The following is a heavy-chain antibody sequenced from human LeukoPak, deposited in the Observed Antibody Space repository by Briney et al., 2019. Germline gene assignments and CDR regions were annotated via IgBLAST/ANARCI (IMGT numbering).Heavy chain of an antibody. CDR2: FYFGDSDI. J-gene: IGHJ6*03. Sequence: GASLKFSCKTSGNSFNNYWIGWLRRMPGKGLEWMGSFYFGDSDIRYSPSFQGQVTISTDTSINPAYLQWSSLKASDTDIYYCVTRKSLHYDTSYYSMDVWGKGTTVTVSS. D-gene: IGHD3-16*01. CDR1: GNSFNNYW. V-gene: IGHV5-51*01. CDR3: VTRKSLHYDTSYYSMDV.